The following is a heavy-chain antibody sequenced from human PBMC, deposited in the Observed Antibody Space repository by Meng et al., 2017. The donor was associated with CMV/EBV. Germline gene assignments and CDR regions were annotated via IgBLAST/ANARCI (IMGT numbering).Heavy chain of an antibody. J-gene: IGHJ4*02. CDR3: AKGRRVATPGGFDY. CDR2: ISWNSGSI. V-gene: IGHV3-9*01. D-gene: IGHD5-12*01. Sequence: SLKISCAASGFTFDDYAMHWVRQAPGKGLEWVSGISWNSGSIGYADSVKGRFTISRDNAKNSLYLQMNSLRAEDTALYYCAKGRRVATPGGFDYWGQGTLVTSPQ. CDR1: GFTFDDYA.